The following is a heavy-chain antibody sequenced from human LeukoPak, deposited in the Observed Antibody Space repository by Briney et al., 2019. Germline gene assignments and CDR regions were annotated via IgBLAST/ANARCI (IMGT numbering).Heavy chain of an antibody. CDR1: GFTFSDYY. CDR3: ARVVQWELLRENWFDP. J-gene: IGHJ5*02. CDR2: IYSGGST. V-gene: IGHV3-66*01. Sequence: GSLRLSCAASGFTFSDYYMSWIRQAPGKGLEWVSVIYSGGSTYYADSVKGRFTISRDNSKNTLYLQMNSLRAEDTAVYYCARVVQWELLRENWFDPWGQGTLVTVSS. D-gene: IGHD1-26*01.